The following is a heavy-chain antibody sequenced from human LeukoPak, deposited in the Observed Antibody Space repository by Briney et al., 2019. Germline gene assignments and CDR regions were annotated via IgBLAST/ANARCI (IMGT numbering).Heavy chain of an antibody. CDR1: GGSISSYY. CDR2: IYYSGST. CDR3: ARAGYSSSPDY. Sequence: SETLSLTCTVSGGSISSYYWSWIRQPPGKGLEWIGYIYYSGSTNYNPSLKSRVTISVDRSKNQFSLKLSSVTAADTAVYYCARAGYSSSPDYWGQGTLVTVSS. V-gene: IGHV4-59*12. J-gene: IGHJ4*02. D-gene: IGHD6-13*01.